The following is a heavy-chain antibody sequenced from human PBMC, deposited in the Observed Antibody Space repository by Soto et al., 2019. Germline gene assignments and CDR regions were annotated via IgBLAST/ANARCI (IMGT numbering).Heavy chain of an antibody. CDR1: GESISSSSYY. CDR2: IYYSGRT. CDR3: ARQRTTVVTQAYFDQ. Sequence: SETLSLTCIVSGESISSSSYYWGWIRQPPGKGLEWIGRIYYSGRTYYNPSFKSRGTISIATQKTQSSPTLSSVPATDTAVYYCARQRTTVVTQAYFDQWGQRALVTVS. J-gene: IGHJ4*02. D-gene: IGHD2-21*02. V-gene: IGHV4-39*01.